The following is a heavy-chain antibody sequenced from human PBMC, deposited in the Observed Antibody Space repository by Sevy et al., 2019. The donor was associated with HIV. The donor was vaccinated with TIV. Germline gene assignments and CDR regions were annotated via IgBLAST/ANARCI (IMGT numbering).Heavy chain of an antibody. CDR1: GFTFSTYG. Sequence: GGSLRLSCAASGFTFSTYGMHWVRQAPGKGLEWVAVIWFDGSNTYYADSVKGGFTISRDIAKNTLHLQMNSLRAEDRAVYYCARDLEFYDYGDYGPAFMPDYWGQGTLVTVSS. D-gene: IGHD4-17*01. CDR2: IWFDGSNT. J-gene: IGHJ4*02. V-gene: IGHV3-33*01. CDR3: ARDLEFYDYGDYGPAFMPDY.